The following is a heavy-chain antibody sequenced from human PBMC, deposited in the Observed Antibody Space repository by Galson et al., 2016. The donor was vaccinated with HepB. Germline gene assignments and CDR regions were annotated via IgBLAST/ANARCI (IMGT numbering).Heavy chain of an antibody. CDR1: GGSFSGYY. D-gene: IGHD2-15*01. V-gene: IGHV4-34*01. Sequence: ETLSLTCAVYGGSFSGYYWSWIRQPPGKGLEWIGDINHSGSTNYNPSLKSRVTISVDTSRNHFSLKLTSVTAADTAVYYGARGGPVVVAATLDYWGQGMLVTVSS. CDR2: INHSGST. J-gene: IGHJ4*02. CDR3: ARGGPVVVAATLDY.